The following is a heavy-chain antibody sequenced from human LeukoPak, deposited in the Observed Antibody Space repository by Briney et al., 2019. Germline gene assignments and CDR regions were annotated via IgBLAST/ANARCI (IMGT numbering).Heavy chain of an antibody. V-gene: IGHV1-2*02. CDR3: ARDSRGFSVDP. CDR1: GYTFTAYY. Sequence: ASVKVSCKASGYTFTAYYMHWVRQAPGQGLEWMGWINPNSGVTNYAQKFQGRVTMTRYTSISTAYMELSRLTSAATAVYYCARDSRGFSVDPWGQGTLVAVSS. J-gene: IGHJ5*02. CDR2: INPNSGVT. D-gene: IGHD2-15*01.